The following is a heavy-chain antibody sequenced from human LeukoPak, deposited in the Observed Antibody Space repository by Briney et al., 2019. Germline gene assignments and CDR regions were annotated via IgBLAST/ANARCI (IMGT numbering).Heavy chain of an antibody. V-gene: IGHV4-61*08. D-gene: IGHD2-15*01. J-gene: IGHJ4*02. CDR1: GGSISCGDYY. CDR3: ARGQCSGGSCHLDY. CDR2: IFYSGST. Sequence: SETLSLTCTGSGGSISCGDYYWSWIRQPPGKGLKWIGYIFYSGSTNYNPSLKSRVTISVDTSKNQFSLKLSSVTAADTAVYYCARGQCSGGSCHLDYWGQGTLVTVSS.